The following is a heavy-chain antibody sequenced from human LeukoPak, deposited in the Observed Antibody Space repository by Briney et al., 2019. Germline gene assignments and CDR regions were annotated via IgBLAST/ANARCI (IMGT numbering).Heavy chain of an antibody. J-gene: IGHJ4*02. CDR2: LSGSASST. CDR1: GFTFTTHA. V-gene: IGHV3-23*01. Sequence: AGGSLRLSCTDSGFTFTTHAMHWVRQAPGKGLEWVSGLSGSASSTYYADSVKGRFTISRDNSKNTLYLQMNSLGAEDTAVYYCAKDALPHTYSYYFDFWGQGTLVTVSS. D-gene: IGHD2-15*01. CDR3: AKDALPHTYSYYFDF.